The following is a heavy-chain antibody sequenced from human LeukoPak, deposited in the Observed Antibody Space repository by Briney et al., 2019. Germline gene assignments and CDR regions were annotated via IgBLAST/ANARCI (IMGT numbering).Heavy chain of an antibody. D-gene: IGHD2-15*01. V-gene: IGHV1-3*01. J-gene: IGHJ4*02. CDR1: GYTFTRYP. CDR2: TNPGNGNI. CDR3: ASWAGTAAGDFSGPLDY. Sequence: ASVKVSCKGSGYTFTRYPMHWVRQAPGQRLEWMGRTNPGNGNIKYSQKFQGRVFITRDTSASTAYMELSSLRSEDSAVYYCASWAGTAAGDFSGPLDYWGQGTLVTVSS.